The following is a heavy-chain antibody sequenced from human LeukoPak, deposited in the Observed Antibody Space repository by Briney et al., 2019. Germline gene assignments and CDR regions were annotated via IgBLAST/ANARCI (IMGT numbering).Heavy chain of an antibody. CDR2: INPSGGST. D-gene: IGHD5-18*01. CDR1: GYTFTSYY. J-gene: IGHJ4*02. Sequence: ASVKVSCKASGYTFTSYYMHWVRQAPGQGLEWMGIINPSGGSTSYAQKFQGRVTMTRDMSTSTVYMELSSLRSEDTAVYYCARALGYSYGRREFDYWGQGTLVTVSS. V-gene: IGHV1-46*01. CDR3: ARALGYSYGRREFDY.